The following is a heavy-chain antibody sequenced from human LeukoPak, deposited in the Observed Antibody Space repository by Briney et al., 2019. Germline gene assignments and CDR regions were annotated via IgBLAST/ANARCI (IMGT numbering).Heavy chain of an antibody. Sequence: SETLPLTCTVSGGSIRITSYYWGWIRQSPGREPEWIGSIYFSGRTHYNPSLESRVTISVDTSNNQFSLRLNSVTAADTAVYYCARGGSYWDSWGQGTQVTVSS. D-gene: IGHD3-10*01. CDR3: ARGGSYWDS. V-gene: IGHV4-39*07. CDR2: IYFSGRT. CDR1: GGSIRITSYY. J-gene: IGHJ4*02.